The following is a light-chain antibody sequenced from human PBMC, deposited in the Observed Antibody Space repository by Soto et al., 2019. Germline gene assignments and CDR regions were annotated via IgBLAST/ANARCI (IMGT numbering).Light chain of an antibody. CDR3: QHYGTTPWT. Sequence: ETVLTQSPATLSLSPGERVTLSCRASQSVCSGCLAWYQQNPGQSPRLLMYGASSRATGIPDRFSGSGSGTDFTLTISRLEPEDFAVYYCQHYGTTPWTFGPGTKVGIK. CDR2: GAS. J-gene: IGKJ1*01. CDR1: QSVCSGC. V-gene: IGKV3-20*01.